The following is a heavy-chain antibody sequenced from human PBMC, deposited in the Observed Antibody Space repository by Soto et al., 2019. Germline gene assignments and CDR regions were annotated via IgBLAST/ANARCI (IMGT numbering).Heavy chain of an antibody. CDR3: ARVPDR. CDR2: IYHSGST. Sequence: QLQRQESGSGLVKPSQTLSLTCAVSGGSISSGGYSWSWIRQPPGKGLEWIGYIYHSGSTYYNPSLKSRVTISVDRSKNQFSLKLSSVTAADTAVYYCARVPDRWGQGTLVSVSS. D-gene: IGHD2-2*01. V-gene: IGHV4-30-2*01. CDR1: GGSISSGGYS. J-gene: IGHJ5*02.